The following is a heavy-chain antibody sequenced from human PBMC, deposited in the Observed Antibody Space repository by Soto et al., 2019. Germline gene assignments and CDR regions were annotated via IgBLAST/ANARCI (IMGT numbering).Heavy chain of an antibody. CDR2: IYSGGST. CDR1: GFTVSSNY. CDR3: ARDPGGGGMDV. V-gene: IGHV3-66*01. Sequence: EVPLVESGGGLVQPGGSLRLSCAASGFTVSSNYMSWVRQGPGKGLEWVSVIYSGGSTYYADSVKGRFTISRDNSKNTLYLQVNSLRAEDTGVYYCARDPGGGGMDVWGQGTTVTVSS. J-gene: IGHJ6*02. D-gene: IGHD3-16*01.